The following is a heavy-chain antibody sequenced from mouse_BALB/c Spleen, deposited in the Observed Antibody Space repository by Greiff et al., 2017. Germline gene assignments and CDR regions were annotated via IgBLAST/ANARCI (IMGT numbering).Heavy chain of an antibody. J-gene: IGHJ1*01. CDR3: ARGLYYGSSYGYFDV. CDR2: ISSGGST. CDR1: GFTFSSYA. V-gene: IGHV5-6-5*01. D-gene: IGHD1-1*01. Sequence: EVHLVESGGGLVKPGGSLKLSCAASGFTFSSYAMSWVRQTPEKRLEWVASISSGGSTYYPDSVKGRFTISRDNARNILYLQMSSLRSEDTAMYYCARGLYYGSSYGYFDVWGAGTTVTVSS.